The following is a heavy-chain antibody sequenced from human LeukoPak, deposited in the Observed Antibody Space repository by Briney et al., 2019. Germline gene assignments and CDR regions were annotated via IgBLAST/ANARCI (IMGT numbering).Heavy chain of an antibody. CDR2: ISGSDGST. D-gene: IGHD1-26*01. Sequence: GGSLRLSCAASGFTFSSYAMSWVRQAPGKGLEWVSGISGSDGSTYYADSVKGRFTISRDNSKNTLYLQMNSLRAEDTAVYYCARAGSIRFDYWGQGTLVTVSS. J-gene: IGHJ4*02. V-gene: IGHV3-23*01. CDR3: ARAGSIRFDY. CDR1: GFTFSSYA.